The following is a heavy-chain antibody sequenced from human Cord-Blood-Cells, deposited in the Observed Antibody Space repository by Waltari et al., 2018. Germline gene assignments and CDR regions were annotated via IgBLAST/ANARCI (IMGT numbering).Heavy chain of an antibody. Sequence: QVQLQESGPGLVKPSQTLSLTCTVSGGSISSGGYYWSWIRQHPVKGLEWIGYIYYSGSTYYNPSLKSRVTISVDTSKNQFSLKLSSVTAADTAVYYCARQRWELYYYYYGMDVWGQGTTVTV. J-gene: IGHJ6*02. V-gene: IGHV4-31*03. D-gene: IGHD1-26*01. CDR3: ARQRWELYYYYYGMDV. CDR2: IYYSGST. CDR1: GGSISSGGYY.